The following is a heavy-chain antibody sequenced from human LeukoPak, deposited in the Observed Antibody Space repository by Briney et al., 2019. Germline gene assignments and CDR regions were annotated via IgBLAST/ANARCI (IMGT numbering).Heavy chain of an antibody. V-gene: IGHV5-51*01. D-gene: IGHD3-10*01. CDR2: IYPDDSDT. Sequence: GESLKVSRKGSGYSFASSCSCWVRQMPGKGLEWMGLIYPDDSDTRYSTSVEGQITISVDKSISTAYLQWSSLKASDTAMYYCARAAINMVREGAWFDPWGQGTLVTVSS. CDR1: GYSFASSC. CDR3: ARAAINMVREGAWFDP. J-gene: IGHJ5*02.